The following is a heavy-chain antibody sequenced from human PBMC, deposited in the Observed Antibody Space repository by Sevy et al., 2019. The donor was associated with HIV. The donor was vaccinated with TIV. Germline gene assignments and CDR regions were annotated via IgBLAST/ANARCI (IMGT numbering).Heavy chain of an antibody. CDR1: GGTFSSYA. CDR2: IIPIFGTA. D-gene: IGHD3-3*01. J-gene: IGHJ4*02. Sequence: ASVKVSCKASGGTFSSYAISWVRQAPGQGLEWMGGIIPIFGTANCAQKFQGRVTITADKSTSTAYMELSSLRSEDMAVYYCAARYYDFWSGYSPYRTPPHFDYWGQGTLVTVSS. V-gene: IGHV1-69*06. CDR3: AARYYDFWSGYSPYRTPPHFDY.